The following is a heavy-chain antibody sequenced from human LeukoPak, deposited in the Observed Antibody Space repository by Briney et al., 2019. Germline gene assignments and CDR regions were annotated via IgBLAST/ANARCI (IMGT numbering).Heavy chain of an antibody. V-gene: IGHV1-24*01. CDR3: ATQRFGAVIRAHDAFDI. CDR1: GYTLTELS. CDR2: FDPEDGET. D-gene: IGHD3-3*01. J-gene: IGHJ3*02. Sequence: ASVKVSCKVSGYTLTELSMHWVRQAPGKGLEWMGGFDPEDGETIYAQKFQGRVTMTEDTSTDTAYMELSSLRSEDTAVYYCATQRFGAVIRAHDAFDIWGQGTMVTVSS.